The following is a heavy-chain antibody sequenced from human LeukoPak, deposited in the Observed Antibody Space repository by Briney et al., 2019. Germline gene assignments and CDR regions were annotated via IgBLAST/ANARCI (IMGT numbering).Heavy chain of an antibody. CDR3: ARAQEGYYDFWSGYN. J-gene: IGHJ4*02. V-gene: IGHV1-69*13. CDR2: IIPIFGTA. Sequence: SVKVSCKASGGTFSSYAISWVRQAPGQGLEWMGGIIPIFGTANYAQKFQGRVTITADESTSTAYMELSSLRSEGTAVYYCARAQEGYYDFWSGYNWGQGTLVTVSS. CDR1: GGTFSSYA. D-gene: IGHD3-3*01.